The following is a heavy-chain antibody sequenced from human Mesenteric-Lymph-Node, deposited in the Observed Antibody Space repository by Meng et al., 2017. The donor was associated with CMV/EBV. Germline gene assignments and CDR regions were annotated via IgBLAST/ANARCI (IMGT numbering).Heavy chain of an antibody. J-gene: IGHJ6*02. CDR2: INHSGST. V-gene: IGHV4-34*01. CDR1: GGSFSGYY. CDR3: ARLGSSSLRRTNGMDV. D-gene: IGHD6-6*01. Sequence: GSLRLSCAVYGGSFSGYYWSWIRQPPGKGLEWIGEINHSGSTNYNPSLKSRVTISVDTSKNQFSLKLSSVTAADTAVYYCARLGSSSLRRTNGMDVWGQGTTVTVSS.